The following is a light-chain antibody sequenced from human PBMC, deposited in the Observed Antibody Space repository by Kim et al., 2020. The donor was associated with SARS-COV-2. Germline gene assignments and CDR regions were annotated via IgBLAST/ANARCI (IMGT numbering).Light chain of an antibody. CDR3: QSYDSSLRSV. Sequence: QSVLTQPPSVSGAPGQRVTISCTGSSSNIGAGYDVHWYQHLPGTAPKLLIYGNNNRPSGVPDRFSGSKSGTSASLAITGLQAEDEANYYCQSYDSSLRSVFGGGTKLTVL. CDR1: SSNIGAGYD. V-gene: IGLV1-40*01. CDR2: GNN. J-gene: IGLJ2*01.